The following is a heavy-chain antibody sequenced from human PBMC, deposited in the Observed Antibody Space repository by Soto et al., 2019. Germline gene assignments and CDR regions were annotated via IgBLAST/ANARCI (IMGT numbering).Heavy chain of an antibody. CDR1: GYTFTGYY. D-gene: IGHD2-15*01. V-gene: IGHV1-2*02. J-gene: IGHJ4*02. Sequence: ASVKVSCKASGYTFTGYYMHWVRQAPGQGLEWMGWINPNSGGTNYAQKFQGRVTMTRDTSISTAYMELSRLRSDDTAVYYCAISRNFCSGGSCYFDYWGQGTLVTVSS. CDR2: INPNSGGT. CDR3: AISRNFCSGGSCYFDY.